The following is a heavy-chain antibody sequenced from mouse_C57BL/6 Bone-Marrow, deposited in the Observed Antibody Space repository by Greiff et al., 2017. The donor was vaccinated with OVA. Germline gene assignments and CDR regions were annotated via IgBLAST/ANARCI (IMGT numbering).Heavy chain of an antibody. CDR3: ATVGEVPCFAY. Sequence: VQLQQSGAELVRPGASVKLSCTASGFNINDDYMHWVKQRPEQGLEWIGWIDPENGDTEYASKFQGKATITADTSSNTAHLHLSPLPSEDTAIYNCATVGEVPCFAYGGQGTLVSVSA. J-gene: IGHJ3*01. CDR1: GFNINDDY. D-gene: IGHD2-14*01. V-gene: IGHV14-4*01. CDR2: IDPENGDT.